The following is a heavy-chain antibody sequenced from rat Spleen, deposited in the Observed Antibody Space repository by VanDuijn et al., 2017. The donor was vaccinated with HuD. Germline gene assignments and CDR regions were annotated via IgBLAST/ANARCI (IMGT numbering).Heavy chain of an antibody. CDR2: LSYGDSSGHSAT. V-gene: IGHV5-31*01. Sequence: EVQLVESGGGLVQPGRSLKLSCVASGFTFNNYWMTWIRQAPTKGLEWVATLSYGDSSGHSATYYRDSVKGRFTISRDNAKSTLSLQMDSLRSEDTATYYCTTGGSGAYWGQGTLVTVSS. J-gene: IGHJ3*01. D-gene: IGHD1-3*01. CDR1: GFTFNNYW. CDR3: TTGGSGAY.